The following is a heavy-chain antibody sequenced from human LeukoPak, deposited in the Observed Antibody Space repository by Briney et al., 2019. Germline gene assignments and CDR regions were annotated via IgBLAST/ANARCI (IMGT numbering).Heavy chain of an antibody. J-gene: IGHJ4*02. CDR2: IYPGDSDT. V-gene: IGHV5-51*01. D-gene: IGHD3-22*01. Sequence: GESLHISCKGSGYSFTSYWIGWVRQMPGKGLEWMGIIYPGDSDTRYRPSFQGQVTISADKSIGTAYLQWSSLKASDTAMYYCARHTPDSSGYYYSSNWGQGTLVTVSS. CDR3: ARHTPDSSGYYYSSN. CDR1: GYSFTSYW.